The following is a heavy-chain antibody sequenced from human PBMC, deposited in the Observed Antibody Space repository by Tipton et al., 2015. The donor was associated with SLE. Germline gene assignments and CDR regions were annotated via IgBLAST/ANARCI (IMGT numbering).Heavy chain of an antibody. V-gene: IGHV4-38-2*01. CDR3: ARAFIVVSATNWFDP. J-gene: IGHJ5*02. CDR2: IYYSGST. D-gene: IGHD2-15*01. CDR1: RFTFSDYY. Sequence: LRLSCAASRFTFSDYYMNWIRQPPGKGLEWIGSIYYSGSTYYNPSLKSRVTISVDTSKNQFSLKLSSVTAADTAVYYCARAFIVVSATNWFDPWGQGTLVTVSS.